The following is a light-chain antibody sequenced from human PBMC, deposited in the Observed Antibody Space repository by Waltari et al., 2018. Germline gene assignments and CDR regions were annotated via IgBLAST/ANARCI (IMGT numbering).Light chain of an antibody. J-gene: IGLJ2*01. Sequence: SSELTQDPAVSVALGQTVRLTCQGDSLRSYYASWYQQKPGQAPVLVIYGKNNRHSGIPDRFSGSSSGNTASLTITGAQAEDEADYYCNSRDSSGNHVVFGGGTKLTVL. CDR2: GKN. CDR1: SLRSYY. CDR3: NSRDSSGNHVV. V-gene: IGLV3-19*01.